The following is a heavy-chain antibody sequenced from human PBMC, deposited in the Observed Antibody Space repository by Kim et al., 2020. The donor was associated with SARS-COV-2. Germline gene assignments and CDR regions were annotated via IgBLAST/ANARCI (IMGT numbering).Heavy chain of an antibody. D-gene: IGHD5-12*01. V-gene: IGHV1-69*04. CDR1: GGTFSSYA. Sequence: SVKVSCKASGGTFSSYAISWVRQAPGQGLEWMGRIIPILGIANYAQKFQGRVTITADKSTSTAYMELSSLRSEDTAVYYCARDPPEMATRVYFDYWGQGTLVTVSS. CDR3: ARDPPEMATRVYFDY. CDR2: IIPILGIA. J-gene: IGHJ4*02.